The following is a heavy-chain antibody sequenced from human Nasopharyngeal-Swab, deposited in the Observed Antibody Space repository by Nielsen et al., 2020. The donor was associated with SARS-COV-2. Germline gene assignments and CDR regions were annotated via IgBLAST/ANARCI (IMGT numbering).Heavy chain of an antibody. D-gene: IGHD6-13*01. CDR3: AKESRRIVAAGGRVLAFDP. CDR2: ISGSGGST. J-gene: IGHJ5*02. V-gene: IGHV3-23*01. Sequence: GGSLKISCAASGFTFSSYAMSWVRQAPGKGLEWVSAISGSGGSTYYADSVKGRFTISRDNSKNTLYLQMNSLRAEDTAVYYCAKESRRIVAAGGRVLAFDPWGQGTLVTVSS. CDR1: GFTFSSYA.